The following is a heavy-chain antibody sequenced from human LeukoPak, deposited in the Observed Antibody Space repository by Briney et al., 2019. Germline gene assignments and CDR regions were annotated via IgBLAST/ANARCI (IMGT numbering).Heavy chain of an antibody. J-gene: IGHJ4*02. CDR3: ARGRYCSSTSCQGPFEY. D-gene: IGHD2-2*01. Sequence: GGSLRLSCAASGFTFSSYWRSWVRQAPGKGLEWVANIKQDGSEKYYVYSVKGRFTISRDNAKNSLYLQMNSLRAEDTAVYYCARGRYCSSTSCQGPFEYWGQGTMVTVSS. V-gene: IGHV3-7*01. CDR2: IKQDGSEK. CDR1: GFTFSSYW.